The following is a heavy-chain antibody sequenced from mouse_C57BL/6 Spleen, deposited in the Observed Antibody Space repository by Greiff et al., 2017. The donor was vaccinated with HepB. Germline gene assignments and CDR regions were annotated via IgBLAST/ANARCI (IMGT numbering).Heavy chain of an antibody. V-gene: IGHV1-15*01. J-gene: IGHJ2*01. D-gene: IGHD1-1*01. CDR3: TRGGEGVYYGSRNLTFDY. CDR2: IDPETGGT. Sequence: VQLVESGAELVRPGASVTLSCKASGYTFTDYEMHWVKQTPVHGLEWIGAIDPETGGTAYNQKFKGKAILTADKSSSTAYMELRSLTSEDSAVYYWTRGGEGVYYGSRNLTFDYWGQGTTLTVSS. CDR1: GYTFTDYE.